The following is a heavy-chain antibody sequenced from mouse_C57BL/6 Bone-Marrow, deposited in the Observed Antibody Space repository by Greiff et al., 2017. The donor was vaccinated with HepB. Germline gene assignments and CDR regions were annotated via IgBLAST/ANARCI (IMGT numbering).Heavy chain of an antibody. D-gene: IGHD2-4*01. J-gene: IGHJ2*01. CDR3: ARYFDYDLDY. CDR2: IDPSDSYT. CDR1: GYTFTSYW. V-gene: IGHV1-50*01. Sequence: QVQLQQSGAELVKPGASVKLSCKASGYTFTSYWMQWVKQRPGQGLEWIGEIDPSDSYTNYNQKFKGKATLTVDTSSSTAYMQLSSLTSEDSAVYYCARYFDYDLDYWGQGTTLTVSS.